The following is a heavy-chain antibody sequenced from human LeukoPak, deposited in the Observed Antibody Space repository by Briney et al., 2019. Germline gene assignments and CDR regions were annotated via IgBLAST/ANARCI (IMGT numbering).Heavy chain of an antibody. V-gene: IGHV3-23*01. CDR2: ISGSGGRT. CDR3: AKDLDADYYDSSAHDY. J-gene: IGHJ4*02. CDR1: GFTFSSYA. Sequence: GGSLRLSCAASGFTFSSYAMSWVRQAPGKGLEWVSAISGSGGRTYYADSVKGRFTISRANSKNTLYMQMNSLRAEDTAVYYCAKDLDADYYDSSAHDYWGQGTLVPVSS. D-gene: IGHD3-22*01.